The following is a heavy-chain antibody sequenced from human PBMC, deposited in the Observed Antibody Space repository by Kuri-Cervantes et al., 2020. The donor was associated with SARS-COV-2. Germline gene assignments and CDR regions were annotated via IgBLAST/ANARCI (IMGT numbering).Heavy chain of an antibody. V-gene: IGHV4-4*07. CDR1: GGSISSYY. J-gene: IGHJ6*03. CDR3: ARVPTPYYYYYMDV. D-gene: IGHD4-17*01. CDR2: IYTSGST. Sequence: SETLSLTCTVSGGSISSYYWSWIRQPAGKGLEWIGRIYTSGSTNYNPSLKSRVTMSVDTSKNQFSLKLSSVTAADTAVYYCARVPTPYYYYYMDVWGKGTTVTVSS.